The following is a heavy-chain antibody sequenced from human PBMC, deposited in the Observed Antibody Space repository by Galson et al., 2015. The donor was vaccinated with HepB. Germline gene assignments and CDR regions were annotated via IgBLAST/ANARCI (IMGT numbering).Heavy chain of an antibody. CDR3: AKDKGEGGTNSFDY. D-gene: IGHD1-1*01. J-gene: IGHJ4*02. CDR2: ISRDGVHT. CDR1: GFTFDDYT. Sequence: SLRLSCAASGFTFDDYTMHWVRQAPGKGLEWVSLISRDGVHTDYVDSVKGRFTISRDNSKNSLYLQMNSLRTEDTAFYYCAKDKGEGGTNSFDYWGQGTLVTVSS. V-gene: IGHV3-43*01.